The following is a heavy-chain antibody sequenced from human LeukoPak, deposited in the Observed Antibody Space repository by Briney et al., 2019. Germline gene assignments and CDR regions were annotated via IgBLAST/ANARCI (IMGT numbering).Heavy chain of an antibody. D-gene: IGHD5-24*01. J-gene: IGHJ5*02. V-gene: IGHV4-34*01. CDR1: GGSFSGYY. CDR2: INHSGST. Sequence: SETLSLTCAVYGGSFSGYYWSWIRQPPGKGLEWIGEINHSGSTNYNPSLKSRVTISVDTSNNQFSLKLSSVTAADTAVYYCARLKMGVGWCAPGGEGTRVPVSS. CDR3: ARLKMGVGWCAP.